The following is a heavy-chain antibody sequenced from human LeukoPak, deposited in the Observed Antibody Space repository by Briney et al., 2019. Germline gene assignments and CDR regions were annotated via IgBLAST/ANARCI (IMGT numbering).Heavy chain of an antibody. CDR1: GLTYSDAW. Sequence: PGGSLRLSCTVFGLTYSDAWMSWVRQAPGKGLEWVGRIKSYGSGGTTDYAAPVKGRFTISRDDSKNTLYLQMNSLESEDTAVYYCAHVESMTGLKLGSWGQGTLVTVSS. CDR3: AHVESMTGLKLGS. J-gene: IGHJ5*02. CDR2: IKSYGSGGTT. D-gene: IGHD1-20*01. V-gene: IGHV3-15*01.